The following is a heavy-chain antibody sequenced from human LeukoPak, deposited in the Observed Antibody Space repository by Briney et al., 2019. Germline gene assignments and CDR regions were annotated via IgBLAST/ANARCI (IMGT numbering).Heavy chain of an antibody. Sequence: PGGSLRLSCAASGFTFADYGMSWVRQAPGKGLEWVSGSNWNSDSTDYADSVKGRFTISRDNAKNSLYLQMNSLRAEDTAVYYCARSPGIFEWLSYFDYWGQGTLVTVSS. CDR2: SNWNSDST. CDR3: ARSPGIFEWLSYFDY. D-gene: IGHD3-3*01. J-gene: IGHJ4*02. V-gene: IGHV3-20*04. CDR1: GFTFADYG.